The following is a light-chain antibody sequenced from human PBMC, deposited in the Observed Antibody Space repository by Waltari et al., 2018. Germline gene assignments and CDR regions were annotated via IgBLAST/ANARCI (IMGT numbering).Light chain of an antibody. J-gene: IGLJ2*01. Sequence: SYELPQPPSVAVSPGAPASITCSGDQLGDKYACWYQQKPGQSPVLVIYQDSKRPSGIPERFSGSNSGNTATLTISGTQAMDEADYYCQAWDSSTVVFGGGTKLTVL. CDR1: QLGDKY. CDR2: QDS. V-gene: IGLV3-1*01. CDR3: QAWDSSTVV.